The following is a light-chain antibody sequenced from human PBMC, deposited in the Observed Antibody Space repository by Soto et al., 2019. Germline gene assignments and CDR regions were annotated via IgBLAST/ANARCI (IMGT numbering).Light chain of an antibody. Sequence: DIQLTQSPSTLSAYVGDRVTITCRARQSISRWLAWYQQKPGKAPKLLIYDASILESGVPSRFSGSGSGTELTLTISSLQPDDLATHYCQQYNSYQTFGQGTKMEIK. CDR2: DAS. CDR3: QQYNSYQT. J-gene: IGKJ1*01. V-gene: IGKV1-5*01. CDR1: QSISRW.